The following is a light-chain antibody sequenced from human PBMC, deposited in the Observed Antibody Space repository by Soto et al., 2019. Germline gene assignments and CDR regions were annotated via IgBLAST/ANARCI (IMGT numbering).Light chain of an antibody. CDR1: SRDVGGYNY. V-gene: IGLV2-11*01. J-gene: IGLJ1*01. CDR2: DVI. Sequence: QSVLTQPRSVSGSPGQTVTISCTGTSRDVGGYNYVSWYQQHPGRAPKVMIYDVIKLPSVVPDRFSGSKSGNTASLTISGLKAEDEADYYCCSYAGSFTYVFGNGTKVTV. CDR3: CSYAGSFTYV.